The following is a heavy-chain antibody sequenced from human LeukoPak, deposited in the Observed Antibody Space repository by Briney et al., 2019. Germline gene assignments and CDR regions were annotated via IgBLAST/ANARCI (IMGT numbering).Heavy chain of an antibody. V-gene: IGHV3-74*01. J-gene: IGHJ4*02. Sequence: GGSLRLSCAASGFTFSSYWMHWVRQAPGKGLVWVSRINSDGSSTSYADSVKGRFTISRDNAKNTLYLQMNSLRAEDTAVYYCATDTGYSSSWYEGYYFDYWGQGTLDTVSS. CDR1: GFTFSSYW. CDR2: INSDGSST. CDR3: ATDTGYSSSWYEGYYFDY. D-gene: IGHD6-13*01.